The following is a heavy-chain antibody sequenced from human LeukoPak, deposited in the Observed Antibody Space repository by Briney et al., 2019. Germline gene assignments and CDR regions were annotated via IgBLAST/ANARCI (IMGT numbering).Heavy chain of an antibody. V-gene: IGHV3-21*01. CDR1: GFTFSTYS. D-gene: IGHD3-3*01. J-gene: IGHJ4*02. CDR2: ISSSSSYI. Sequence: GGSLRLSCAASGFTFSTYSMNWVRQAPGKGLEWVSSISSSSSYIYYADSVKGRFTISRDNAKNSLYLQMSSLRAEDTAVYYCAKWDSSGFWSVYTYYFDYWGQGTLVTVSS. CDR3: AKWDSSGFWSVYTYYFDY.